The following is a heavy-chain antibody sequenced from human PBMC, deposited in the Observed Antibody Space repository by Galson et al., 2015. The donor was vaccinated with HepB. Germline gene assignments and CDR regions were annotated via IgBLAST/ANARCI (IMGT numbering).Heavy chain of an antibody. V-gene: IGHV3-13*04. CDR2: IGTAGDT. CDR3: ARAAAAGTPRAYYYGMDV. D-gene: IGHD6-13*01. CDR1: GFTFSSYD. Sequence: SLRLSCAASGFTFSSYDMHWVRQATGKGLEWVSAIGTAGDTYYPGSVKGRFTISRENAKNSLYLQMNSLRAGDTAVYYCARAAAAGTPRAYYYGMDVWGQGTTVTVSS. J-gene: IGHJ6*02.